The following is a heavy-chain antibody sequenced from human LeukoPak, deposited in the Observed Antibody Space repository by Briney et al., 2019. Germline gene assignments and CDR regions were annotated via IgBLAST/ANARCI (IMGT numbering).Heavy chain of an antibody. CDR1: GFTFSNAW. CDR2: IKSKTDGGTT. J-gene: IGHJ4*02. V-gene: IGHV3-15*01. D-gene: IGHD5-24*01. CDR3: TTRFADWLQGLDY. Sequence: GGSLRLSCAASGFTFSNAWMSWVRQAPGKGLEWVGRIKSKTDGGTTDYAAPVKGRFTISRDDSKNTLYLQMNSLKTEDTAVYYCTTRFADWLQGLDYWGQGTLVTVSS.